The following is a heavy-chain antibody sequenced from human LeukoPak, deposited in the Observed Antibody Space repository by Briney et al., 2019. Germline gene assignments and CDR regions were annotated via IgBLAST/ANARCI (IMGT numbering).Heavy chain of an antibody. CDR2: IDWDDDK. CDR1: GFSLSTSGMC. CDR3: ARMTAGYSSGWFAFDI. J-gene: IGHJ3*02. V-gene: IGHV2-70*11. D-gene: IGHD6-19*01. Sequence: SGPTLLNPTETLTLTCTFSGFSLSTSGMCVSWIRQPPGKALQWLARIDWDDDKYYSTSLETRLTISKDTSKNQVVLTMTKMDPVDTATYYCARMTAGYSSGWFAFDIWGQGTMVTVSS.